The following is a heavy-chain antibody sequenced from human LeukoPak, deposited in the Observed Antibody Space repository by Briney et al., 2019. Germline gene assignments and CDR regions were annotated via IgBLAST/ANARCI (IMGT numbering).Heavy chain of an antibody. Sequence: ASVKVSCKASGYTFTGYYMHWVRQAPGQGLVWMGWINPNSGGTNYAQKFEGRVTMTRDTSISTAYMELSRLRSDDTAVYYCARDGYRLSRYSYYMDVWGKGTTVTVSS. CDR1: GYTFTGYY. CDR3: ARDGYRLSRYSYYMDV. CDR2: INPNSGGT. J-gene: IGHJ6*03. V-gene: IGHV1-2*02. D-gene: IGHD2-2*03.